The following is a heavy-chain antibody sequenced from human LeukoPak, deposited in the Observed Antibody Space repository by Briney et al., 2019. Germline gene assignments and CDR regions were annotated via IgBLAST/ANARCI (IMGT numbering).Heavy chain of an antibody. J-gene: IGHJ5*02. CDR1: GGSISSGDYY. CDR2: IYYSGST. V-gene: IGHV4-30-4*01. CDR3: ARDPHYYVSGSSEGFAP. Sequence: PSETLSLTCTVSGGSISSGDYYWSWIRQPPGKGLEWIGYIYYSGSTYYNPSLKSRVTISVDTSKNQFSLKLSSVTAADTAVYYCARDPHYYVSGSSEGFAPGGKGTLVTVSS. D-gene: IGHD3-10*01.